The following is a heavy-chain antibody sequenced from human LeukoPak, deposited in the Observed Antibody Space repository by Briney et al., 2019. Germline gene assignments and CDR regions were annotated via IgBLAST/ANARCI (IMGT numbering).Heavy chain of an antibody. CDR2: IFYNGTDK. CDR1: GFIFRTYA. CDR3: AKAGASGSGPIDS. J-gene: IGHJ4*02. V-gene: IGHV3-30*02. Sequence: GGSLRLSCAASGFIFRTYAMNWVRQAPGKGLEWVAFIFYNGTDKYADSVKGRFTISRDNSKDTLYLEMNRLRPEDTALYYCAKAGASGSGPIDSWGQGTPVIVSS. D-gene: IGHD3-10*01.